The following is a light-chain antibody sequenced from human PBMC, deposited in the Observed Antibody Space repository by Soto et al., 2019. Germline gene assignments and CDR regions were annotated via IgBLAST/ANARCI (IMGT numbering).Light chain of an antibody. V-gene: IGLV1-44*01. Sequence: QSVLPQPPSASGTPGQWVTISCSGSSSNIGSNTVNWYQQLPGTAPKLLIYSTNQRPSGVPDRFSGSKSGTSASLAISGLQSEDEADYYCATWDDSLNGRVFGGGTKLTVL. CDR2: STN. J-gene: IGLJ2*01. CDR1: SSNIGSNT. CDR3: ATWDDSLNGRV.